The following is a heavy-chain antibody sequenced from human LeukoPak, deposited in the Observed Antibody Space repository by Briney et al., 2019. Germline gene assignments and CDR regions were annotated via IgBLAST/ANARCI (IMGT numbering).Heavy chain of an antibody. CDR2: IYTSGNT. D-gene: IGHD2/OR15-2a*01. Sequence: SQTLSLTCPVSGGSISSGSSYWSWIRQPAGKGLEWIGRIYTSGNTNYKPSLQSRVTISVDTAKNQFSLKLSSVTAADTAVYYCTRGDNTWGQGTLVTVSS. CDR3: TRGDNT. CDR1: GGSISSGSSY. J-gene: IGHJ5*02. V-gene: IGHV4-61*02.